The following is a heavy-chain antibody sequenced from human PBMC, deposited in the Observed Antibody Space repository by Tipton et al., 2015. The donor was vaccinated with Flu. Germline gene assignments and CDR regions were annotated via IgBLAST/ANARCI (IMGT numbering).Heavy chain of an antibody. J-gene: IGHJ4*02. CDR1: GGSISSGGYY. D-gene: IGHD2-2*01. V-gene: IGHV4-31*03. CDR3: ASVYCSSTSCYRTFDY. Sequence: TLSLTCTVSGGSISSGGYYWSWIRQHPGKGLEWIGYIYYSGSTYYNPSLKSRVTISVDTSKNQFSLKLSSVTAADTAVYYCASVYCSSTSCYRTFDYWGQGTLVTVSS. CDR2: IYYSGST.